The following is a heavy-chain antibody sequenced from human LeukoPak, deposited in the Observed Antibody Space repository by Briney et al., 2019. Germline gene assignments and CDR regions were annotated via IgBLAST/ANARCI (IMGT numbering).Heavy chain of an antibody. Sequence: PSVTVSCKAPGYTFTSYGISWVRHAPGQGLERMGWISSYNGNTNYAQKLQGRVTMTTDTSTSTAYMELRSLRSDDTAVYYCARGVQWLPRYYYYYYMDVWGKGTTVTVSS. CDR3: ARGVQWLPRYYYYYYMDV. J-gene: IGHJ6*03. CDR2: ISSYNGNT. CDR1: GYTFTSYG. V-gene: IGHV1-18*01. D-gene: IGHD6-19*01.